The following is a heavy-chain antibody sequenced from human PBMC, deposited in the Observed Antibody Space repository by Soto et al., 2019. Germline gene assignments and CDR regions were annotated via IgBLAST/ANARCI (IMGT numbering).Heavy chain of an antibody. CDR2: IKPDGSGE. D-gene: IGHD2-21*02. CDR3: AKLLNGVTALDY. V-gene: IGHV3-7*01. J-gene: IGHJ4*02. CDR1: GITLSRDW. Sequence: EVQLVESGGGLVQPGGSLRLSCTASGITLSRDWMTWVRQAPGKGLEWVASIKPDGSGEYYLDSVKGRFTISRDNTKNSLYLQAISLRAEDTAMYFCAKLLNGVTALDYWGQGTLVTVSS.